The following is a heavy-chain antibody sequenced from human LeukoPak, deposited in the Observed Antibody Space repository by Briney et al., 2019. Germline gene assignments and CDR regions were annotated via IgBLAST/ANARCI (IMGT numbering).Heavy chain of an antibody. V-gene: IGHV3-30*03. D-gene: IGHD3-22*01. J-gene: IGHJ3*02. Sequence: GGSLRLSCAASGFTFSKYAIHWVRQAPGKGLEWVALISHRENNQRYADSVKGRLTTSRDTSKSMVYLQLNNLRTEDTAVYYCARSNKGSGYRWDAFDIWGQGTTVTVSS. CDR1: GFTFSKYA. CDR2: ISHRENNQ. CDR3: ARSNKGSGYRWDAFDI.